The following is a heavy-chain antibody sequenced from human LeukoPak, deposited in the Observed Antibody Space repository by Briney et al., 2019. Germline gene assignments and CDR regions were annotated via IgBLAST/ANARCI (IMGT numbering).Heavy chain of an antibody. CDR1: GYTLTELC. V-gene: IGHV1-24*01. D-gene: IGHD6-19*01. J-gene: IGHJ4*02. CDR3: ATDNGYSSGSDRAFDY. CDR2: FDPEDGET. Sequence: ASVKVSCKVSGYTLTELCMHWVRQAPGKGLEWMGGFDPEDGETIYAQKFQGRVTMTEDTSTDTAYMELSSLRSEDTAVYYCATDNGYSSGSDRAFDYWGQGTLVTVSS.